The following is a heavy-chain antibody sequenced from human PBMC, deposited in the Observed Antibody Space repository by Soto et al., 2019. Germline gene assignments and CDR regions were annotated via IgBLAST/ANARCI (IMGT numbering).Heavy chain of an antibody. V-gene: IGHV3-33*03. CDR2: IWYDGSSQ. Sequence: GGSLRLSCAASGFNFRNHGMHWVRQAPGKGLEWVAVIWYDGSSQYYVDSVKGRFTISRDNAKNSLYLQMNSLRAEDTAVYYCVSSGYSYNLGYWGQGTLVTVSS. CDR1: GFNFRNHG. CDR3: VSSGYSYNLGY. D-gene: IGHD3-22*01. J-gene: IGHJ4*02.